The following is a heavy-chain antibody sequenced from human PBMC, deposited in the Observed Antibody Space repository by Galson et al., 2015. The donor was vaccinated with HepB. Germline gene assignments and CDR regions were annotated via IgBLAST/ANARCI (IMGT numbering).Heavy chain of an antibody. J-gene: IGHJ3*02. D-gene: IGHD3-22*01. V-gene: IGHV4-4*07. Sequence: SETLSLTCAVSGGSISSYYWSWIRQPAGKGLEWIGRIYISGSTNYNTSLKSRVTMSVDTSNNQFSLKLSSVTAADTAMYYCARDHYYYHSSGRYSTGAFDIWGQGTIVTVSS. CDR1: GGSISSYY. CDR2: IYISGST. CDR3: ARDHYYYHSSGRYSTGAFDI.